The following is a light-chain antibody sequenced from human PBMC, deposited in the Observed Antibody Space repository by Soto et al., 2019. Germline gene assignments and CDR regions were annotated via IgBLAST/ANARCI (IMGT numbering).Light chain of an antibody. CDR2: ANS. Sequence: SYELTQPPSVSVAPGQTARITCGGSNIGSKSVHWYQQKPGQAPMMVVCANSDRPSGIPERFSGSNSANTATLTISRVEAGDEADYYCSSYAGSNNYVVFGGGTKLTVL. CDR3: SSYAGSNNYVV. V-gene: IGLV3-21*02. J-gene: IGLJ2*01. CDR1: NIGSKS.